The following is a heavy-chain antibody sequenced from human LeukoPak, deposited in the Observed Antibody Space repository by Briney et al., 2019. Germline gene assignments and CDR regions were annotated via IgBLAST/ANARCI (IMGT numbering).Heavy chain of an antibody. J-gene: IGHJ4*02. CDR1: GYRFNNYA. V-gene: IGHV7-4-1*02. CDR3: ARDNPDCIAATGNY. Sequence: ASVKVSCKASGYRFNNYATSWVRQAPGQGLEWMGWINTNTGNPTYAQGFTGRFVFSLDTSVSTAFLQINSLKAEDTAVYYCARDNPDCIAATGNYWGQGTLVTVSS. D-gene: IGHD6-6*01. CDR2: INTNTGNP.